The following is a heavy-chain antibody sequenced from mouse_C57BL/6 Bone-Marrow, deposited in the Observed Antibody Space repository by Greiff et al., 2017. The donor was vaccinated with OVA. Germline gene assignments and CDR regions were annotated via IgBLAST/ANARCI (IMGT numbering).Heavy chain of an antibody. D-gene: IGHD1-1*01. J-gene: IGHJ2*01. CDR1: GYTFTSYW. V-gene: IGHV1-64*01. CDR2: IHPNSGST. CDR3: ARGDYYDISWDY. Sequence: QVQLQQPGAELVKPGASVKLSCKASGYTFTSYWMHWVKQRPGQGLEWIGMIHPNSGSTNYNEKFKSKATLTVDKSSSTAYMQLSSLTSEDSAVYYCARGDYYDISWDYWGQGTTLIVSS.